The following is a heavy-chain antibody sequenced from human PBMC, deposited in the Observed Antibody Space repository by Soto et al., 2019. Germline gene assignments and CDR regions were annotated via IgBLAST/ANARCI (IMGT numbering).Heavy chain of an antibody. Sequence: QVQLVESGGGVVQPGRSLRLSCAASGFTFSSYAMHWVRQAPGKGLEWVAVISYDGSNKYYADSVKGRFTISRDNSKNTLYLQMNSLRAEDTAVYYCASRFDCMDVWGQGTTVTVSS. CDR2: ISYDGSNK. J-gene: IGHJ6*02. CDR3: ASRFDCMDV. V-gene: IGHV3-30-3*01. D-gene: IGHD3-9*01. CDR1: GFTFSSYA.